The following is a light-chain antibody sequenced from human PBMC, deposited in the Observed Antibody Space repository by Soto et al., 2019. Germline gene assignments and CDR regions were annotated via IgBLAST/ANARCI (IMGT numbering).Light chain of an antibody. Sequence: QSVLTQPASVSGSPGQSITISCTGTSSDVGGYNYVSWYQQHPGKAPKLMIYEVSNRPSGVSNRFSGSKSANTASLTISGLQAEDEADYYCSSYTSSSILEVFGGGTKLTVL. V-gene: IGLV2-14*01. CDR2: EVS. CDR1: SSDVGGYNY. CDR3: SSYTSSSILEV. J-gene: IGLJ3*02.